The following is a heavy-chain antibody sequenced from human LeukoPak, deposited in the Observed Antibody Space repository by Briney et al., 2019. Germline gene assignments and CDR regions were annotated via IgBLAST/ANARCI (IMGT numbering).Heavy chain of an antibody. CDR3: ARLHALRFLEWLPKHYFDY. Sequence: SETLSLTCAVYGGSFSGYYWSWIRQPPGKGLEWIGEINHSGSTNYNPSLKSRVTISVDTSKNQFSLKLSSVTAADTAVYYCARLHALRFLEWLPKHYFDYWGQGTLGTVSS. D-gene: IGHD3-3*01. V-gene: IGHV4-34*01. J-gene: IGHJ4*02. CDR1: GGSFSGYY. CDR2: INHSGST.